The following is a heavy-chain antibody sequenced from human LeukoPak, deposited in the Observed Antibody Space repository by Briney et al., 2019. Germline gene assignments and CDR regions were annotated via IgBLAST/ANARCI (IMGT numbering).Heavy chain of an antibody. V-gene: IGHV4-39*01. CDR3: ARHVYDILTGFTSPNWFDP. CDR2: IYYSGST. D-gene: IGHD3-9*01. J-gene: IGHJ5*02. CDR1: GGSISNSIYY. Sequence: SETLSLTCTVSGGSISNSIYYWGWIRQSPGKGLEWIGSIYYSGSTYYNPSLKSRVTISVDTSKNQFSLKLSSVTAADTAVYYCARHVYDILTGFTSPNWFDPWGQGTLVTVSS.